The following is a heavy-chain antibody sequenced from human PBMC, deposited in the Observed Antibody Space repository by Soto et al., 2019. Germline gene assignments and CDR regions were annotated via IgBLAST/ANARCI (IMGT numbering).Heavy chain of an antibody. Sequence: EVQLLESGGGLVQPGGSLRLSCAASGFTFSSYGMSWLRQAPGKGLEWVSSISNSGDSAYYADSVEGRFTISRDNSKNTLYLDLNSLRAEDTALCYCARDRLASVVIEGTFYWGQGTLVTVSS. CDR2: ISNSGDSA. CDR1: GFTFSSYG. J-gene: IGHJ4*02. D-gene: IGHD2-15*01. CDR3: ARDRLASVVIEGTFY. V-gene: IGHV3-23*01.